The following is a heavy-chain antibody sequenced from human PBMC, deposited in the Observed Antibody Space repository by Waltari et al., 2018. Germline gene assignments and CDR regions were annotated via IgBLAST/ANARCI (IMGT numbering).Heavy chain of an antibody. V-gene: IGHV1-69*01. CDR1: GGTFSSYA. Sequence: QVQLVQSGAEVKKPGSSVMVSCKASGGTFSSYAISWVRQAPGQGLEWMGGIIPIFGTANYEQKFQGRVTITADESTSTAYMELSSLRSEDTAVYYCARGGYYDSSGYYNWFDPWGQGTLVNVSS. D-gene: IGHD3-22*01. J-gene: IGHJ5*02. CDR2: IIPIFGTA. CDR3: ARGGYYDSSGYYNWFDP.